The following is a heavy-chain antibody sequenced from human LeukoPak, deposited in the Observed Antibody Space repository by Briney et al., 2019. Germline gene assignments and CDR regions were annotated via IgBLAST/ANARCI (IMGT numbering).Heavy chain of an antibody. Sequence: SQTLSLTCAVSGGSISSGGYSWSWIRQPPGKGLEWIGYIYHSGSTYYNPSLKSRVTISVDTSKNQFSLKLSSVTAADTAVYYCAMTTYYYDSSGYYYGRYYFDYWGQGTLVTVSS. J-gene: IGHJ4*02. CDR3: AMTTYYYDSSGYYYGRYYFDY. D-gene: IGHD3-22*01. CDR1: GGSISSGGYS. CDR2: IYHSGST. V-gene: IGHV4-30-2*01.